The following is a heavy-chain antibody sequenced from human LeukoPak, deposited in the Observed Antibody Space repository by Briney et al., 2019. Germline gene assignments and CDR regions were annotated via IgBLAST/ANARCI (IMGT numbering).Heavy chain of an antibody. Sequence: SETLSLTCAVCGGSFSGYYWSWIRQPPGKGLEWIGEINHSGSTNYNPSLKSRVTISVDTSKNQFSLKLSSVTAADTAVYYCARASNSRPDYWGQGTLVTVSS. CDR1: GGSFSGYY. CDR3: ARASNSRPDY. CDR2: INHSGST. V-gene: IGHV4-34*01. D-gene: IGHD2-21*01. J-gene: IGHJ4*02.